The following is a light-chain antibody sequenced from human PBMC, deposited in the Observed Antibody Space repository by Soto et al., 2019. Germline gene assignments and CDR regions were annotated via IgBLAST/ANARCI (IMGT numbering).Light chain of an antibody. CDR3: SSYTTGNTPYV. V-gene: IGLV2-14*03. Sequence: QSALTQPASVYGSPGQSIDISCTGTSSDVGGSDFVSWYQHHPGKAPKLIIHDVNNRPSGVSARFSGSKSGNTASLTISGLQAEDEADYFCSSYTTGNTPYVFGAGTTLTVL. CDR1: SSDVGGSDF. CDR2: DVN. J-gene: IGLJ1*01.